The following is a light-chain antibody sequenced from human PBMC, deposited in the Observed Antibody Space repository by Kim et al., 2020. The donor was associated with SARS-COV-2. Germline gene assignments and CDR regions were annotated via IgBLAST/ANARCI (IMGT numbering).Light chain of an antibody. CDR2: GKN. Sequence: ALGQTVRITCQGDSLRSYYASWYQQKPGQAPVLVIYGKNNRPSGIPGRFSGSSSGNTASLTITGAQAEDEADYYCNSRDSSGNFYVFGTGTKVTVL. V-gene: IGLV3-19*01. CDR1: SLRSYY. CDR3: NSRDSSGNFYV. J-gene: IGLJ1*01.